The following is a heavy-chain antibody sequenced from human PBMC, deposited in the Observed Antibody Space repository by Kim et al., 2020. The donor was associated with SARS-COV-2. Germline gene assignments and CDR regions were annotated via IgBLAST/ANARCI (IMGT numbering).Heavy chain of an antibody. D-gene: IGHD2-15*01. Sequence: SVKVSCKASGGTFSSYAISWVRQAPGQGLEWMGGIIPIFGTANYAQKFQGRVTITADESTSTAYMELSSLRSEDTAVYYCARWGAGVVVAASPYYYGMDVWGQGTTVTVSS. CDR3: ARWGAGVVVAASPYYYGMDV. V-gene: IGHV1-69*13. CDR1: GGTFSSYA. J-gene: IGHJ6*02. CDR2: IIPIFGTA.